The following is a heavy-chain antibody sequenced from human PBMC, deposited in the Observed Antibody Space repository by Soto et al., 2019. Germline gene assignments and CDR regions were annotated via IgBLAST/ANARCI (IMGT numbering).Heavy chain of an antibody. CDR3: TRSGDNYNVLDY. J-gene: IGHJ4*02. V-gene: IGHV3-11*06. CDR2: SSNSGTYT. CDR1: GFTFSDYY. Sequence: GGSLRLSCVASGFTFSDYYMSWVRQAPGKGLEWLSYSSNSGTYTKYAGSVKGRFSISRDNAKNSLYLQINSLRGEDTAIYYCTRSGDNYNVLDYWGQGTPVTVSS. D-gene: IGHD3-10*02.